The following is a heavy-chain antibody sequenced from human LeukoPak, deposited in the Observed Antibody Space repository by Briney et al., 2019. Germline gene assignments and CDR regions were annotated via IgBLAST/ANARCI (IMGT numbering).Heavy chain of an antibody. Sequence: TSETLSLTCTVSGDSISGSSFYWAWIRQPPGKGLEWIGYIYDSGSTKYNPSLKSRVTISIDTSKNQFSLKVTSATAADTAVYYCARDKYSGSWYGAFDIWGQGTMVTVSS. J-gene: IGHJ3*02. D-gene: IGHD6-13*01. V-gene: IGHV4-61*01. CDR3: ARDKYSGSWYGAFDI. CDR2: IYDSGST. CDR1: GDSISGSSFY.